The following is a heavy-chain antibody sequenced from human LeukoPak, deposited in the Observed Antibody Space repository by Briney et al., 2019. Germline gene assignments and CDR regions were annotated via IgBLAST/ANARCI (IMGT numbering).Heavy chain of an antibody. V-gene: IGHV3-11*04. CDR1: GFTFSDYY. CDR3: ARDNDWAFDY. CDR2: INHNGKTI. Sequence: GGSLRLSCAASGFTFSDYYMSWVRQAPGKGLEWVSYINHNGKTIYYADSVKGRFTISRDNAKNSLYLQMNSLRDEDTAVYYCARDNDWAFDYWGQGTLVTVSS. D-gene: IGHD3-9*01. J-gene: IGHJ4*02.